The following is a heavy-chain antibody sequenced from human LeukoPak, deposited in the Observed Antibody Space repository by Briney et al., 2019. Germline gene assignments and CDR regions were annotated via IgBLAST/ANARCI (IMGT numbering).Heavy chain of an antibody. V-gene: IGHV4-59*08. CDR1: GGSISRYY. CDR2: IYSTGST. J-gene: IGHJ4*02. CDR3: ARHESAVGALFY. D-gene: IGHD1-26*01. Sequence: PSETLSLTCTVSGGSISRYYWSWIRQPPGKGQEWVGYIYSTGSTNSNPSLKSRVTISIDTSRNQFSLRLTSVTAADTAVYYCARHESAVGALFYWGQGTLVTVSS.